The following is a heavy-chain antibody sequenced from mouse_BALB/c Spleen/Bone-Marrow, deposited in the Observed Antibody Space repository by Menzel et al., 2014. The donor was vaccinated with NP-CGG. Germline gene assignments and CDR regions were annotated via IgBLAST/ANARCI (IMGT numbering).Heavy chain of an antibody. CDR2: ISYDGSN. CDR3: AMRLLAS. J-gene: IGHJ3*01. Sequence: VQLKDSGPGLVKPSQSLSLTCSVTGYSITSAYFCYLIRQLPGKLLEWMGYISYDGSNNYNPSLKNRISITRDTSKNQIFLKLNSVTTEDTATYNFAMRLLASWGQGTPVTVSA. D-gene: IGHD2-3*01. V-gene: IGHV3-6*02. CDR1: GYSITSAYF.